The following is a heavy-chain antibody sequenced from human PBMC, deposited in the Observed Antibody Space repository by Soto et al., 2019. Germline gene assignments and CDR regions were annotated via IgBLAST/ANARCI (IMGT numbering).Heavy chain of an antibody. CDR3: ARDTYSSSWYNLNYYYYGMDV. D-gene: IGHD6-13*01. J-gene: IGHJ6*02. V-gene: IGHV4-61*01. CDR2: IYYSGGT. CDR1: GGSVSSGSYY. Sequence: QVQLQESGPGLVKPSETLSLTCTVSGGSVSSGSYYWSWIRQPPGKGLEWIGYIYYSGGTNYNPSLKSRVTISVDTSKNQFSLKLSSVTAADTAVYYCARDTYSSSWYNLNYYYYGMDVWGQGTTVTVSS.